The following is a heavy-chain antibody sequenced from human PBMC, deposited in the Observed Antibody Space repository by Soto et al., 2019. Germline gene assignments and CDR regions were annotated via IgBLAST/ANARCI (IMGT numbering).Heavy chain of an antibody. D-gene: IGHD6-19*01. CDR3: ASINAVAGSNWFDP. Sequence: PSETLSLTCTVSGGSISSYYWTWIRQPPGKGLEWIGYISYSGSTNYNPSLKSRVTISVDTSKNQFSLKLSSVTAADTAVYYCASINAVAGSNWFDPWGQGTLVTVSS. CDR2: ISYSGST. CDR1: GGSISSYY. V-gene: IGHV4-59*08. J-gene: IGHJ5*02.